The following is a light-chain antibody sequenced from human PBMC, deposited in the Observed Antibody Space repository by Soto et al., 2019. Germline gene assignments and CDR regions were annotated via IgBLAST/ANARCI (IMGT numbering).Light chain of an antibody. V-gene: IGKV1-5*03. CDR1: QDINIW. CDR3: QQYISASNT. Sequence: DIQMTQSPSTLSASVGDRVTITCRASQDINIWLAWYQQKPGKAPKLLIYKASTLERGDPSRVIGSGSGTHFTLAISSLQPDDFAPYYCQQYISASNTVGQGTRLDIK. CDR2: KAS. J-gene: IGKJ2*01.